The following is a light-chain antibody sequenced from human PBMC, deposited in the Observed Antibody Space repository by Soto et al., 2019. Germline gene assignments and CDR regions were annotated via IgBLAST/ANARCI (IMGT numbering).Light chain of an antibody. CDR2: VAS. CDR3: QQSYSTPT. V-gene: IGKV1-39*01. CDR1: QSISTY. J-gene: IGKJ5*01. Sequence: DIQMTQSPSSLSASVGDRVTITCRASQSISTYLNWYQQKPGKAPKVLIYVASSLQSGVPSRFSGSGSGTDFTLTISRQQPEDFATYYCQQSYSTPTFGQGTRLEIK.